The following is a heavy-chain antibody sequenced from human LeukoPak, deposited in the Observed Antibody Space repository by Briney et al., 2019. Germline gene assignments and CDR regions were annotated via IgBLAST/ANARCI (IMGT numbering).Heavy chain of an antibody. Sequence: SETLSLTCAVYGGSFSGYYWSWIRQPPGKGLEWIGEINHSGSTNYNPSLKSRVTISVDTSKNQLSLKLSSVTAADTAVYYCARGVVPAAEGRAFDIWGQGTMVTVSS. CDR2: INHSGST. V-gene: IGHV4-34*01. CDR1: GGSFSGYY. D-gene: IGHD2-2*01. CDR3: ARGVVPAAEGRAFDI. J-gene: IGHJ3*02.